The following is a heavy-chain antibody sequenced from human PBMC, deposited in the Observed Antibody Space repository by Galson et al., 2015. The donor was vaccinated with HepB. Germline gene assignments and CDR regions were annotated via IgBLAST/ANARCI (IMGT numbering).Heavy chain of an antibody. Sequence: ETLSLTCTVSGGSISSYYWSWIRQPPGKGLEWIGYIYYSGSTNYNPSLKSRVTISVDTSKNQFSLKLSSVTAADTAVYYCARGDWGYSSGWYSRNYFDYWGQGTLVTVSS. CDR3: ARGDWGYSSGWYSRNYFDY. CDR1: GGSISSYY. J-gene: IGHJ4*02. V-gene: IGHV4-59*01. CDR2: IYYSGST. D-gene: IGHD6-19*01.